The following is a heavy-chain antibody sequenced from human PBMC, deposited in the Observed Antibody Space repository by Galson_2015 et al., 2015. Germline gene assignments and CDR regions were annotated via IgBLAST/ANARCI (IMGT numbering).Heavy chain of an antibody. CDR2: IYYNGNT. D-gene: IGHD6-13*01. Sequence: LSLTCTVSGGSIGRRRYYWAWVRQPPGRGLEWIGTIYYNGNTYYNPSLKSRVTLSFDTSRNYFALKLTSVTAADTAVYYCARQGAAAAGFFDYWGQGTLVTVSS. CDR1: GGSIGRRRYY. J-gene: IGHJ4*02. CDR3: ARQGAAAAGFFDY. V-gene: IGHV4-39*02.